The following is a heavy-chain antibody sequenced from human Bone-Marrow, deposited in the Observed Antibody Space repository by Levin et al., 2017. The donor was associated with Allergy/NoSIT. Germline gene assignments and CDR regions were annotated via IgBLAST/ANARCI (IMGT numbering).Heavy chain of an antibody. V-gene: IGHV3-43*01. D-gene: IGHD3-10*01. CDR3: VRGSGDTPSFDC. Sequence: PGGSLRLSCAASGFKFDDHTMHWVRQGPGKGLEWVSLITWDGDKRYYADSVMGRFTISRDNSRNSLYLQMNGLRIEDTALYFCVRGSGDTPSFDCWGQGTLVIVSS. J-gene: IGHJ4*02. CDR2: ITWDGDKR. CDR1: GFKFDDHT.